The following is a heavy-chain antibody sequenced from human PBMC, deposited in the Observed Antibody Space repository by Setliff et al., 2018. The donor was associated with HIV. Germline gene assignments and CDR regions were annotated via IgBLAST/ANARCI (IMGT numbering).Heavy chain of an antibody. D-gene: IGHD2-15*01. CDR3: ARLGSHCKNAFCPPY. CDR2: IYPSGNI. Sequence: SETLSLTCAVSGDSISGSYYWAWIRQPPGKGLEWIANIYPSGNIYPNGGTTYNPSLKGPVTISLDTSNNQFSLRLRSVTAADTAVYYCARLGSHCKNAFCPPYWGQGTLVTVSS. J-gene: IGHJ4*02. CDR1: GDSISGSYY. V-gene: IGHV4-38-2*01.